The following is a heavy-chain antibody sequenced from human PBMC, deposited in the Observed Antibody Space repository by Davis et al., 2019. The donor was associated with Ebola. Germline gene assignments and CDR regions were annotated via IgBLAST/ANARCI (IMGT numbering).Heavy chain of an antibody. Sequence: SETLSLTCTVSGRSISRSNYYWGWIRQPPGKGLEWIGDIYYSGTTYYNPSLKSRVTISVDTSKNQFSLKLSSVTAADTAVYYCARSAKQWLVPGGYWGQGTLVTVSS. CDR1: GRSISRSNYY. CDR3: ARSAKQWLVPGGY. J-gene: IGHJ4*02. CDR2: IYYSGTT. V-gene: IGHV4-39*07. D-gene: IGHD6-19*01.